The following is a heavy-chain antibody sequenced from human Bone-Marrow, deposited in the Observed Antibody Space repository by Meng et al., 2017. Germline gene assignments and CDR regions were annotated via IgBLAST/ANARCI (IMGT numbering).Heavy chain of an antibody. V-gene: IGHV4-61*02. J-gene: IGHJ3*02. D-gene: IGHD3-22*01. CDR2: IYTSGST. Sequence: SETLSLTCTVSGGSISSGSYYWSWIRQPAGKGLEWSGRIYTSGSTNYNPSLKSRVTISVDTSKNQFSLKLSSVTAADTAVYYCARVNYYDSSGYDDAFDIWGQGTMVTVSS. CDR1: GGSISSGSYY. CDR3: ARVNYYDSSGYDDAFDI.